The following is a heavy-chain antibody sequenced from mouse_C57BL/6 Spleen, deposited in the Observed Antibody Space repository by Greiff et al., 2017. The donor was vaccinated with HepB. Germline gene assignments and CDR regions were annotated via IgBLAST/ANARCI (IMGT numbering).Heavy chain of an antibody. V-gene: IGHV3-6*01. J-gene: IGHJ4*01. Sequence: VQLKESGPGLVKPSQSLSLTCSVTGYSITSGYYWNWIRQFPGNKLEWMGYISYDGGNNYNPSLKNRISITRDTSKNQFFLKLNSVTTEDTATYYCAINWGYAMDYWGQGTSVTVSS. CDR2: ISYDGGN. CDR1: GYSITSGYY. D-gene: IGHD4-1*01. CDR3: AINWGYAMDY.